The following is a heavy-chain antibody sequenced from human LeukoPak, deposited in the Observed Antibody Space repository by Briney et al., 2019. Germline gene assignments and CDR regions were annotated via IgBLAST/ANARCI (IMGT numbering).Heavy chain of an antibody. J-gene: IGHJ6*03. CDR2: ISGSGGST. V-gene: IGHV3-23*01. Sequence: GGSLRLSCPASGFTFSSYGMSWVRQAPGKGLEWVSAISGSGGSTYYADSVKGRFTISRDNSKNTLYLQMNSLRAEDTAVYYCAKDGQLAPYYYYMDVWGKGTTVTISS. D-gene: IGHD6-13*01. CDR1: GFTFSSYG. CDR3: AKDGQLAPYYYYMDV.